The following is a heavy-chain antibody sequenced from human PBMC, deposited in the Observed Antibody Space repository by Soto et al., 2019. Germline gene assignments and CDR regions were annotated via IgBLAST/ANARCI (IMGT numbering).Heavy chain of an antibody. CDR1: GFTFSSYG. CDR2: ISYDGSNK. CDR3: AKGASYYDFWSGYWGDYYYYGMDV. V-gene: IGHV3-30*18. Sequence: GGSLRLSCAASGFTFSSYGMHWVRQAPGKGLEWVAVISYDGSNKYYADSVKGRFTISRDNSKNTLYLQMNSLRAEDTAVYYCAKGASYYDFWSGYWGDYYYYGMDVWGQGTTVTAP. D-gene: IGHD3-3*01. J-gene: IGHJ6*02.